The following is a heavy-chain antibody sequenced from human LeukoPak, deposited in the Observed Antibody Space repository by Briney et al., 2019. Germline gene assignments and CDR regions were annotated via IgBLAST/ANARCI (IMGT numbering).Heavy chain of an antibody. J-gene: IGHJ3*02. Sequence: GGSLRLSCAASGFTFSSYSMNWVRQAPGKGLEWVSYISSSGSTIYYADSVKGRFTISRDNAKNSLYLQMNSLRAEDTAVYYCARDNSHAFDIWGQGTMVTVSS. V-gene: IGHV3-48*04. CDR2: ISSSGSTI. D-gene: IGHD2-21*01. CDR3: ARDNSHAFDI. CDR1: GFTFSSYS.